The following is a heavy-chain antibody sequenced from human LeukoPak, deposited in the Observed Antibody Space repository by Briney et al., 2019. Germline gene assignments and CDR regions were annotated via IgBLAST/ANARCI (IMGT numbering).Heavy chain of an antibody. D-gene: IGHD4-23*01. CDR2: ISAYNGNT. V-gene: IGHV1-18*01. CDR3: ARGHGGNSPFPFDY. Sequence: EASVKVSCKASGYTFTSYGISWVRQAPGQGLEWMGWISAYNGNTNYAQKLQGRVTMTTDISASTAYMELSSLRSEDTAVYYCARGHGGNSPFPFDYWGQGTLVTVSS. CDR1: GYTFTSYG. J-gene: IGHJ4*02.